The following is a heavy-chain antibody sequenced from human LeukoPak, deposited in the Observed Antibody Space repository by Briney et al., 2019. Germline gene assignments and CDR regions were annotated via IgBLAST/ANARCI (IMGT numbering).Heavy chain of an antibody. J-gene: IGHJ4*02. CDR2: IKQDGSEK. D-gene: IGHD3-3*01. CDR3: AKVRVSGYDKGYFDY. CDR1: GFTFSSYW. Sequence: PGGSLRLSCAASGFTFSSYWMSWVRQAPGKGLEWVANIKQDGSEKYYVDSVKGRFTISRDNAKNALYLQMNSLRAEDTAVYYCAKVRVSGYDKGYFDYWGQGTLVTVSS. V-gene: IGHV3-7*03.